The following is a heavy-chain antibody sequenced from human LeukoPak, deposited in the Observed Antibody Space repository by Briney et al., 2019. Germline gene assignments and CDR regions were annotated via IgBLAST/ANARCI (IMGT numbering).Heavy chain of an antibody. J-gene: IGHJ4*02. V-gene: IGHV1-2*02. CDR1: GSTFTGYY. CDR3: ARDVSRSRDF. CDR2: INPNSGVT. Sequence: GASVKVSCKASGSTFTGYYLHWVRQAPGQGLEWMGWINPNSGVTNYAQKFQGRVTLTRDTSITTAYMQLSRLSSDDTAVYYCARDVSRSRDFWGQGTLVTVSS. D-gene: IGHD2-8*01.